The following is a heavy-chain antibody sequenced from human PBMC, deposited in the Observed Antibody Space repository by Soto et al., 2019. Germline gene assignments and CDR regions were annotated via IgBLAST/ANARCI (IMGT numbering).Heavy chain of an antibody. V-gene: IGHV3-9*01. D-gene: IGHD6-19*01. CDR1: GFTFSSYA. J-gene: IGHJ2*01. CDR3: AKVAGDRSYWYFDL. Sequence: GGSLRLSCAASGFTFSSYAMSWVRQAPGKGLEWVSGISWNSGSTGYADSVEGRFTISRDNAKNSLYLQMNSLRAEDTALYYCAKVAGDRSYWYFDLWGRGTLVTVSS. CDR2: ISWNSGST.